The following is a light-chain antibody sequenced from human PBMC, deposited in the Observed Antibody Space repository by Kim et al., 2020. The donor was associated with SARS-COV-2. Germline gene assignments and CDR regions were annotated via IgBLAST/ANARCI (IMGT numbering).Light chain of an antibody. Sequence: QSALTQPPSASGSPGQSVTISCTGSSSDVGGYDYVSWYQQHPGKAPKLIIYEVTKRPSGVPDSFSGSKSGDTASLTVSGLQAEDEADYYCNSYAGSSSWVFGGGTQLTVL. CDR3: NSYAGSSSWV. V-gene: IGLV2-8*01. CDR1: SSDVGGYDY. J-gene: IGLJ3*02. CDR2: EVT.